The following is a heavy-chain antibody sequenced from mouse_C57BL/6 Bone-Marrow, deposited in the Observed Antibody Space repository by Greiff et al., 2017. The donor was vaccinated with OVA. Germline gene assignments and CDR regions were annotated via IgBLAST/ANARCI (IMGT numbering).Heavy chain of an antibody. J-gene: IGHJ3*01. CDR1: GFTFSDYY. Sequence: DVMLVESGGGLVQPGGSLKLSCAASGFTFSDYYMYWVRQTPEKRLEWVAYISNGGGSTYYPDTVKGRFTISRDNAKNTLYLQMSRLKSEDTAMYYCARQGLGEAWFAYWGQGTLVTVSA. CDR2: ISNGGGST. D-gene: IGHD4-1*01. V-gene: IGHV5-12*01. CDR3: ARQGLGEAWFAY.